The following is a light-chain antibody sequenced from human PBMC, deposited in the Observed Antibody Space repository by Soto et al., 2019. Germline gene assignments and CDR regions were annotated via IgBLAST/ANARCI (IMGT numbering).Light chain of an antibody. V-gene: IGLV2-8*01. CDR3: SSYEDNNNHV. CDR1: SSDVGGYNY. J-gene: IGLJ1*01. Sequence: QYVLTLPPSASGSPGQSFTISCTGTSSDVGGYNYVSWYQQHPGKAPKLTIYEVTKRPSGVPDRFSGSKSGNTASLTVSGLQAEDEDDYYCSSYEDNNNHVFGTGTKVTVL. CDR2: EVT.